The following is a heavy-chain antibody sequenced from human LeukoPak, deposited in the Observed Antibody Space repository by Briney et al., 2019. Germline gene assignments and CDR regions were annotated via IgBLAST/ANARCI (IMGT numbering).Heavy chain of an antibody. CDR3: AKGTAGAYGDY. CDR1: GFTFSSYG. V-gene: IGHV3-30*18. Sequence: PGGSLRLSCAASGFTFSSYGMHWVRQAPGKGLEWVAVISYDGSNKYYADSVKGRFTISRDNSKNTLYLQMNSLRAEDTAVYYCAKGTAGAYGDYWGQGTLVTVSS. CDR2: ISYDGSNK. D-gene: IGHD3-10*01. J-gene: IGHJ4*02.